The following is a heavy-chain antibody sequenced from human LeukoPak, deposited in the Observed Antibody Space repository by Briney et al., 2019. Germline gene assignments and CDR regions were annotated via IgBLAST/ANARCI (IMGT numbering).Heavy chain of an antibody. Sequence: SETLSLTCTVSGGSISSGDYYWSWIRQPPGRGLEWIGYIYYSGSTYYNPSLKSRVTISVDTSKNQFSLKLSSVTAADTAVYHCARDRGSGSYPQNWFDPWGQGTLVTVSS. V-gene: IGHV4-30-4*01. CDR1: GGSISSGDYY. CDR3: ARDRGSGSYPQNWFDP. CDR2: IYYSGST. J-gene: IGHJ5*02. D-gene: IGHD3-10*01.